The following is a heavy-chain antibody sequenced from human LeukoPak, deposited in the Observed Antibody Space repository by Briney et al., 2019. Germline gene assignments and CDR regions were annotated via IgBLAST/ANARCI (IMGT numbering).Heavy chain of an antibody. Sequence: ASVKVSCKASGYTFTSYGISWVRQAPGQGLEWMGWISAYNGNTNYAQKLQGRVTMTTDTSTSTAYMELSSLRSEDTAVYYCASGWNDVYYYYMDVWGKGTTVTVSS. V-gene: IGHV1-18*01. CDR2: ISAYNGNT. J-gene: IGHJ6*03. CDR3: ASGWNDVYYYYMDV. CDR1: GYTFTSYG. D-gene: IGHD1-1*01.